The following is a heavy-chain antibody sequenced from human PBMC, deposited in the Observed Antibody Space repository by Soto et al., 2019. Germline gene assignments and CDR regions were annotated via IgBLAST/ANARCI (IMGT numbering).Heavy chain of an antibody. J-gene: IGHJ4*02. CDR3: AKAAVVVAARGYYFDY. D-gene: IGHD2-15*01. V-gene: IGHV3-23*01. Sequence: PGGSLRLSCAASGFTFSSYAMSWVRQAPGKGLEWVSAISGSGGSTYYADSVKGRFTISRDNSKNTLYLQMNSLGAEDTAVYYCAKAAVVVAARGYYFDYWGQGTLVTVSS. CDR1: GFTFSSYA. CDR2: ISGSGGST.